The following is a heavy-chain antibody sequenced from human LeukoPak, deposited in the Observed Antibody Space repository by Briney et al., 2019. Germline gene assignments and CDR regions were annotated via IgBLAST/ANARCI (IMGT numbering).Heavy chain of an antibody. CDR2: INHSGST. J-gene: IGHJ4*02. V-gene: IGHV4-34*01. CDR1: GGSFSGYY. CDR3: ARASPYYYYDSSGYYYPFDY. Sequence: SETLSLTCAVYGGSFSGYYWSWIRQPPGKGLEWIGEINHSGSTNYNPSLKSRVTISVDTSKNQFSLKLSSVTAADTAVYYCARASPYYYYDSSGYYYPFDYWGQGTLVTVSS. D-gene: IGHD3-22*01.